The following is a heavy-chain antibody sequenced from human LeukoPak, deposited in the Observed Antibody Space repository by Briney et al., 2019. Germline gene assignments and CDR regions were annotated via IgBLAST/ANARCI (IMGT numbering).Heavy chain of an antibody. D-gene: IGHD6-6*01. V-gene: IGHV4-30-2*01. CDR1: DGSISSGGYY. J-gene: IGHJ3*02. CDR3: ARDQEYSSSRDAFDI. CDR2: IYHSGST. Sequence: SETLSLTCTVSDGSISSGGYYWSWIRQPPGKGLEWIGYIYHSGSTYYNPSLKSRVTISVDRSKNQFSLKLSSVTAADTAVYYCARDQEYSSSRDAFDIWGQGTMVTVSS.